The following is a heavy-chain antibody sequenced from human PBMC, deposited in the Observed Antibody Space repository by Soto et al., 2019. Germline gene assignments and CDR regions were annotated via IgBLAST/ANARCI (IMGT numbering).Heavy chain of an antibody. V-gene: IGHV2-5*02. CDR1: GSSLSTSWAA. CDR3: AHRASMTIFGLIIDNGIWFDP. Sequence: QINLIESGPTLVKPTQTLTLTCTFSGSSLSTSWAAVGWVRQPPGRALGWLALLYWDGDKRYNASLGNRLTVTKNTSMNHVVLTLTNVDPADTATYYCAHRASMTIFGLIIDNGIWFDPWGQGTRVIVSS. J-gene: IGHJ5*02. CDR2: LYWDGDK. D-gene: IGHD3-3*01.